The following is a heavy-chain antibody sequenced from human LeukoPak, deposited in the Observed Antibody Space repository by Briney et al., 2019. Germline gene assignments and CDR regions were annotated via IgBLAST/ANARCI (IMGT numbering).Heavy chain of an antibody. Sequence: PSETLSLTCTVSGGSISSGGYYWSWIRQHPGKGLEWIGRTYASGSTNYNPSLKSRVTMSVDTSENQFSLKLSSVTAADTAVYYCASYSGSYAYYGYWGQGTLVTVSS. V-gene: IGHV4-61*08. CDR3: ASYSGSYAYYGY. D-gene: IGHD1-26*01. J-gene: IGHJ4*02. CDR1: GGSISSGGYY. CDR2: TYASGST.